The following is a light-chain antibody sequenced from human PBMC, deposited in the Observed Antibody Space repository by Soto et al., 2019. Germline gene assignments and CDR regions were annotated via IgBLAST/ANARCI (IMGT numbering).Light chain of an antibody. V-gene: IGLV2-14*01. CDR2: EAA. J-gene: IGLJ2*01. Sequence: QSALTQPASVSGSPGQSITISCTGTSNDIGANDYVSWYQHHPGQAPKILIYEAANRPSGVSHRFSGSKSGNTASLTISGLQAEDEADYFCTSYTSTSTLVFGAGTKVTVL. CDR3: TSYTSTSTLV. CDR1: SNDIGANDY.